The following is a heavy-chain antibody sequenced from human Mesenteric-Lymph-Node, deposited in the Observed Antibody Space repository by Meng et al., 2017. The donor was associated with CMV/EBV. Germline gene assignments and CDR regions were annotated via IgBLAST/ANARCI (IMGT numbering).Heavy chain of an antibody. CDR2: VNPSGGIT. J-gene: IGHJ4*02. CDR3: ARNASGLPFDF. Sequence: SCRTSGSAFTTYSINWVRQAPGQGLGWVGIVNPSGGITTYAQKFQGRVTMTRESSTSTVYMELNSLRSEDTAMYYCARNASGLPFDFWGQGSLVTVSS. D-gene: IGHD3-10*01. V-gene: IGHV1-46*01. CDR1: GSAFTTYS.